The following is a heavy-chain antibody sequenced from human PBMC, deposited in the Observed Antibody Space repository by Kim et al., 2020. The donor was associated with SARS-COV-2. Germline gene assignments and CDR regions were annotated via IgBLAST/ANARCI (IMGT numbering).Heavy chain of an antibody. CDR1: GFTFSSYW. D-gene: IGHD3-16*01. Sequence: GGSLRLSCEVSGFTFSSYWMHWVRQAPGKGLEWISRISPDGGKRSYGDSVVGRFSVSRDNAKNTLYLQMNSLRADDTAVYYCVKSHGTAEGDYY. J-gene: IGHJ6*01. CDR3: VKSHGTAEGDYY. V-gene: IGHV3-74*01. CDR2: ISPDGGKR.